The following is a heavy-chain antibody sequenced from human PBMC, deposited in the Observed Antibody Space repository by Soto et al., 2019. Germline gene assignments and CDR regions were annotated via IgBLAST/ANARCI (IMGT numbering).Heavy chain of an antibody. CDR3: ARGRYYGSGSYLRYYGMDV. Sequence: ASVKVSCKASGGTFSSYAISWVRQAPGQGLEWMGGIIPIFGTANYAQKFQGRVTITADESTSTAYMELSSLRSEDTAVYYCARGRYYGSGSYLRYYGMDVWGQGTTVTVSS. J-gene: IGHJ6*02. D-gene: IGHD3-10*01. CDR1: GGTFSSYA. CDR2: IIPIFGTA. V-gene: IGHV1-69*13.